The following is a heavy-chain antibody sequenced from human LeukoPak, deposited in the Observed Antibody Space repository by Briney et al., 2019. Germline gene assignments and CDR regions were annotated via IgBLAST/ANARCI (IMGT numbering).Heavy chain of an antibody. V-gene: IGHV1-69*13. CDR2: IIPIFGTA. J-gene: IGHJ6*02. D-gene: IGHD2-2*01. CDR3: ARSPPQGIVVVPAAHKYYYGMDV. CDR1: GGTFSSYA. Sequence: GASVKVSCTASGGTFSSYAISWVRQAPGQGLEWMGGIIPIFGTANYAQKFQGRVTITADESTSTAYMELSSLRSEDTAVYYCARSPPQGIVVVPAAHKYYYGMDVWGQGTTVTVSS.